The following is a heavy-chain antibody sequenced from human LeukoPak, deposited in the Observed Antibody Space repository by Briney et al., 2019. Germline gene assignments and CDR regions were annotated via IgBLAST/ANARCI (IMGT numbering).Heavy chain of an antibody. V-gene: IGHV1-69*01. CDR3: ARSRLYCSSTSCSLDY. D-gene: IGHD2-2*01. Sequence: GASVKVSCKASGGTFSSYAISWVRQAPGQGLEWMGGIIPIFGTANYAQKFQGRVTITADESTSTAYMELSSLRSEDTAVYYCARSRLYCSSTSCSLDYWAREPWSPSPQ. CDR1: GGTFSSYA. J-gene: IGHJ4*02. CDR2: IIPIFGTA.